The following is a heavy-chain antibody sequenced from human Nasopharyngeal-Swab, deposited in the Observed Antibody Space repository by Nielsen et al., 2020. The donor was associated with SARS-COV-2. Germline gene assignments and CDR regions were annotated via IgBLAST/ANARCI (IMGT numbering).Heavy chain of an antibody. V-gene: IGHV1-46*01. Sequence: VRQMPGKGLEWMGMINPGSGGTTYAQKFQGRVTMTRDTSTNTVFMDLSSLRSEDTAVYYCARRGRCSGSSCDMDVWGQGTTVTVSS. D-gene: IGHD2-2*01. CDR2: INPGSGGT. CDR3: ARRGRCSGSSCDMDV. J-gene: IGHJ6*02.